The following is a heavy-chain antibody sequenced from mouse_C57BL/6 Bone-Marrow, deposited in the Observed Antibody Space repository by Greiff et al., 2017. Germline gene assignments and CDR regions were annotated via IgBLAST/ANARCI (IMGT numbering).Heavy chain of an antibody. CDR1: GYTFTSYW. J-gene: IGHJ2*01. D-gene: IGHD4-1*01. CDR3: ARSGPLGRSFDY. V-gene: IGHV1-55*01. CDR2: IYPTSGRT. Sequence: QVQLKQPGAELVKPGASVKMSCKASGYTFTSYWLTWVKQRPGPGLEWIGDIYPTSGRTNYNEKFKSKAILTVDTSSNTAYMQLSSLPSEDSAVFYCARSGPLGRSFDYWGQGTTLTVSS.